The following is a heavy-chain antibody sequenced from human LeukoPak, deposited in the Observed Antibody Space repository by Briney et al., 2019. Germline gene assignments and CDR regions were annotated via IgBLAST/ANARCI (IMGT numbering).Heavy chain of an antibody. Sequence: GGSLRLSCAAPGFTFSSYSMSWVRQAPGKGLEWVSSISSSSSHIYYADSVKGRFTISRDNAKNSLYLQMNSLRAEDTAVYYCARGVGAIINPFDSWGQGTLVTVSS. CDR3: ARGVGAIINPFDS. V-gene: IGHV3-21*01. CDR2: ISSSSSHI. CDR1: GFTFSSYS. D-gene: IGHD1-26*01. J-gene: IGHJ4*02.